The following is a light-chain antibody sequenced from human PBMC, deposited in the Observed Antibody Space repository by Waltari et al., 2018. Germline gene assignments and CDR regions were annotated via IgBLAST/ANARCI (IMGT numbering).Light chain of an antibody. J-gene: IGLJ1*01. Sequence: HSALTQPASVSGSPGQSITISCTGTRSDVGAYDFVSLYRQHPDKVPIAIIFDVPERPSGISARFSGSKSGNTASLTISGLQADDEADYYCAAYTSSSNFVFGSGTTVTV. CDR2: DVP. V-gene: IGLV2-14*03. CDR3: AAYTSSSNFV. CDR1: RSDVGAYDF.